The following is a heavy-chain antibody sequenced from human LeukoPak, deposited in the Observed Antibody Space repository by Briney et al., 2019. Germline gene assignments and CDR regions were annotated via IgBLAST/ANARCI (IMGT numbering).Heavy chain of an antibody. Sequence: PGRSLRLSCAASGFTFSSYAMHWVRQAPGKGLEWVAVISYDGSNKYYADSVKGRFTISRDNSKNTLYLQMNSLRTEDTAVYYCARGGYDILTGYCPFDYWGQGTLVTVSS. J-gene: IGHJ4*02. V-gene: IGHV3-30-3*01. CDR2: ISYDGSNK. D-gene: IGHD3-9*01. CDR1: GFTFSSYA. CDR3: ARGGYDILTGYCPFDY.